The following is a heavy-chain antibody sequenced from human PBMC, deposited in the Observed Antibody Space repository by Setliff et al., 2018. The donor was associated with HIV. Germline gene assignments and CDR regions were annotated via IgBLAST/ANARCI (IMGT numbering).Heavy chain of an antibody. CDR2: IIPIFATP. Sequence: SVKVSCKASGETFSSYAINWVRQAPGQGLEWMGVIIPIFATPNYAQTFQGRLTITADQSTTTAYMKLSGLTSKDTAVYFCAHMATQWDDFDIWGQGTMVTVSS. CDR1: GETFSSYA. V-gene: IGHV1-69*13. J-gene: IGHJ3*02. D-gene: IGHD2-8*01. CDR3: AHMATQWDDFDI.